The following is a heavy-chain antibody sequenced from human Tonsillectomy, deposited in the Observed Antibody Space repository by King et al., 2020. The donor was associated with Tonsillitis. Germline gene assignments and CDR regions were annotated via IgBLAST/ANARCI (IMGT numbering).Heavy chain of an antibody. J-gene: IGHJ4*02. CDR1: GYTCSDYY. CDR2: INANSGDT. CDR3: ARDSASEPGTYFDH. Sequence: QLVQSGAEVMKPGASVKVSCKASGYTCSDYYIHWVRQAPGQGLEWMGWINANSGDTKYPQRFQGRVTMTRDTSIGTAYMELRSLISDDTAVYYCARDSASEPGTYFDHWGQGTLVTVSS. D-gene: IGHD6-13*01. V-gene: IGHV1-2*02.